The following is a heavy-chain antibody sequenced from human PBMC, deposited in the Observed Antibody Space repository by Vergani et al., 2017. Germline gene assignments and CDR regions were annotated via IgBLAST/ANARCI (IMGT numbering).Heavy chain of an antibody. CDR2: TNPSDGTT. CDR1: GYAFTSHH. D-gene: IGHD1-14*01. Sequence: QVQLVQSGAEVKKPGASVKVSCKASGYAFTSHHLQWVRQAPGQGFEWMGITNPSDGTTSYAQRFQGRVTLTRDTSTSTVYMELRSLRYDDTAIYYCALYGVKPNSNWFDPWGQGTLVSVSS. J-gene: IGHJ5*02. V-gene: IGHV1-46*01. CDR3: ALYGVKPNSNWFDP.